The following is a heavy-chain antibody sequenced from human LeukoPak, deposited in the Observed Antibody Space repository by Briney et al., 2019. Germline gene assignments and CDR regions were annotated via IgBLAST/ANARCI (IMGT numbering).Heavy chain of an antibody. V-gene: IGHV3-48*01. CDR1: GFTFSSYS. CDR2: ISSSSSTI. Sequence: GGSLRLSCAAPGFTFSSYSMNWVRQAPGKGLEWVSYISSSSSTIYYADSVKGRFTISRDNAKNSLYLQMNSLRAEDTAVYYCARDLYYYGSGSNHDYWGQGTLVTVSS. D-gene: IGHD3-10*01. J-gene: IGHJ4*02. CDR3: ARDLYYYGSGSNHDY.